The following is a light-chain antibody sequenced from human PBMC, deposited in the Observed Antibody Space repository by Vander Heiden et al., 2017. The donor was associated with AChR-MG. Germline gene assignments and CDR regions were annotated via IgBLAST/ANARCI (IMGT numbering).Light chain of an antibody. Sequence: DIQITQSPSSLSASVADRVTITCRASPGISNYLAWYQQKPGKVPKLLIYAESTLQAGVPARFSGSGYGTDFTLTISSLQPEDVATYYCQKYNSAPWTFGQGTKVEIK. J-gene: IGKJ1*01. CDR1: PGISNY. CDR3: QKYNSAPWT. V-gene: IGKV1-27*01. CDR2: AES.